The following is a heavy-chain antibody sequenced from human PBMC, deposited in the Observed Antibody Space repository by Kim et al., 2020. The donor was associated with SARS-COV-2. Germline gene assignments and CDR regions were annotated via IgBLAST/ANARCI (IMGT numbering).Heavy chain of an antibody. D-gene: IGHD4-4*01. J-gene: IGHJ4*02. CDR3: ARKTGSNALDY. Sequence: TNYDPDLKSRVTISVYTSKNQFALKLSAVTAADTAVYYCARKTGSNALDYWGQGTLVTVSP. V-gene: IGHV4-34*01. CDR2: T.